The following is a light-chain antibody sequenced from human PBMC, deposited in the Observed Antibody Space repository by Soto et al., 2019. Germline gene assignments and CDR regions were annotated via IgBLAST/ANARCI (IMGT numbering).Light chain of an antibody. J-gene: IGLJ7*01. V-gene: IGLV4-69*01. CDR1: SGHSNYA. Sequence: QSVLTQSPSASASLGASVKLTCTLSSGHSNYAIAWHQQQPEKGPRFLMKVNSGGSHIKGDGIPDRFSGSSSGAERYLFISSLQSEDDADYCCQTWGTGRARLVFGGGTQLTVL. CDR2: VNSGGSH. CDR3: QTWGTGRARLV.